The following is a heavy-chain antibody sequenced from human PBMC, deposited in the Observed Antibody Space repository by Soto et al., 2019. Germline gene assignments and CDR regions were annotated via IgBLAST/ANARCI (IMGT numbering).Heavy chain of an antibody. D-gene: IGHD2-15*01. CDR2: IYHSGST. J-gene: IGHJ4*02. V-gene: IGHV4-4*02. Sequence: QVQLQESGPGLVKPSGTLSLTCAVSGGSISGSNWWTWVRQPPGKGLEWIGEIYHSGSTNYNPYLKSRVIIAVDMSKNQFALNLNSVTAADTAVYYCARVGKWGFYFDYWVQGSLLTVAS. CDR1: GGSISGSNW. CDR3: ARVGKWGFYFDY.